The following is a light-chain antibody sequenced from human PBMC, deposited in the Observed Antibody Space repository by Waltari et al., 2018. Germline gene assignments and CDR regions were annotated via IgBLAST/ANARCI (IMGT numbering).Light chain of an antibody. V-gene: IGKV3-20*01. J-gene: IGKJ1*01. CDR2: DTS. CDR1: RSVSKA. Sequence: RATRSVSKAIAWYQQKPGQAPRHLIYDTSSRAACIPDRLSGSGFGTDLSLTSSRLEPEDFAVYYCWKYGTLPATFGQGTKGE. CDR3: WKYGTLPAT.